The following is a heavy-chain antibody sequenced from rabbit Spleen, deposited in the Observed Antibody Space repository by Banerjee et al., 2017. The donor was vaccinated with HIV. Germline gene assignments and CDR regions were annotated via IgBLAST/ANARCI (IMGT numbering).Heavy chain of an antibody. CDR1: GFTLSSYY. CDR3: AREVKIYGGYAGSGYPNYGMDL. CDR2: IDPVFGIT. V-gene: IGHV1S7*01. D-gene: IGHD4-2*01. J-gene: IGHJ6*01. Sequence: QLKESGGGLVQPGGSLKLSCKASGFTLSSYYMNWVRQAPGKGLEWIGYIDPVFGITYYANWVNGRFSISRENAQNTVFLQMTSLTAADTATYFCAREVKIYGGYAGSGYPNYGMDLWGPGTLVTVS.